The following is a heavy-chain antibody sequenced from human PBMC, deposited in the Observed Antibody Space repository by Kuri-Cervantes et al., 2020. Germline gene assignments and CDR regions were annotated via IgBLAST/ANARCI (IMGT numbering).Heavy chain of an antibody. J-gene: IGHJ4*02. V-gene: IGHV3-66*02. Sequence: GGSLRLSCAASGFTFSNAWMSWVRQAPGKGLEWVSVIYNCGSTFYADSVKGRFTISRDNSKNTLYLQMNSLRAEDTAVYYCANEDYGDYSGYYWGQGALVTVSS. CDR2: IYNCGST. CDR3: ANEDYGDYSGYY. D-gene: IGHD4-17*01. CDR1: GFTFSNAW.